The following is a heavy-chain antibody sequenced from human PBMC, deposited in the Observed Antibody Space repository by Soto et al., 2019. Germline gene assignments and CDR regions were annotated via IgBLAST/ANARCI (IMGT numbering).Heavy chain of an antibody. CDR3: ERDYYDSSGYPHFDY. Sequence: ETLALTGPVSGGSISSYYWSWIRQPSGKGLEWIGRIYTSGSTNYNPSLKSRVTMSVDTSKNQFSLKLSSVTAADTAVYYCERDYYDSSGYPHFDYWGQGTLVTVYS. J-gene: IGHJ4*02. CDR1: GGSISSYY. V-gene: IGHV4-4*07. D-gene: IGHD3-22*01. CDR2: IYTSGST.